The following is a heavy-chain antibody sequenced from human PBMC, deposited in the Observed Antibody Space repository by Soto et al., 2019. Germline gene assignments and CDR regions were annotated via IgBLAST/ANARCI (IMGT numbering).Heavy chain of an antibody. J-gene: IGHJ4*02. CDR1: GCTFSDHY. D-gene: IGHD1-1*01. Sequence: GGSLRLSCAASGCTFSDHYMSWIRQAPGKGLEGIGYSSNSGSFTRYADSVKGRFSISRDNAKNSMYLQINSLRGDDTAIYYCVRSGDNYNLLDYWGQGPPVTVSS. CDR3: VRSGDNYNLLDY. V-gene: IGHV3-11*06. CDR2: SSNSGSFT.